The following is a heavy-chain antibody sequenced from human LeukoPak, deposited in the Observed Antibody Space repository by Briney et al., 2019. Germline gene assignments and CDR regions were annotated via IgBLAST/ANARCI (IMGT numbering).Heavy chain of an antibody. Sequence: PSETLSLTCTVSGGSISSYYWSWIRQPPGKGLEWIGYIYYSGSTNYNPSLKSRVTISVDTSKNQFSLKLSSVTAADTAVYYCAKDGVNYYDSSGSMGGYWGQGTLVTVSS. J-gene: IGHJ4*02. CDR2: IYYSGST. D-gene: IGHD3-22*01. V-gene: IGHV4-59*01. CDR3: AKDGVNYYDSSGSMGGY. CDR1: GGSISSYY.